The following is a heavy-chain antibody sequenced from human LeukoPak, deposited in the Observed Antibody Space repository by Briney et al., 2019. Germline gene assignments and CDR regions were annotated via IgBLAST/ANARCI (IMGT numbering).Heavy chain of an antibody. CDR1: GGSFSGYY. V-gene: IGHV4-34*01. CDR2: INHSGST. D-gene: IGHD3-22*01. Sequence: SETLSLTCAVYGGSFSGYYWSWIRQPPGKGLEWIGEINHSGSTNYNPSLKSRVTISVDTSKNQFSLRLSSVTAADTAVYYCARQHSSGYYFFDYWGQGTLVTVSS. J-gene: IGHJ4*02. CDR3: ARQHSSGYYFFDY.